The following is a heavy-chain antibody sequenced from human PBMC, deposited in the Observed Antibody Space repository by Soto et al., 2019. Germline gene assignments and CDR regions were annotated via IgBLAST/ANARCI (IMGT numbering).Heavy chain of an antibody. Sequence: LEILSLTCTVSGGSIIDDTYYWGWIRQPPGKGLEWIGSIYYSGTSSYNPSLKSRVTMSVDTSKKQLSLRLRSVTAADTAVYYCARLHCDSPNCVPLDPWGLGTLVTVSS. CDR3: ARLHCDSPNCVPLDP. CDR1: GGSIIDDTYY. D-gene: IGHD2-2*01. J-gene: IGHJ5*02. CDR2: IYYSGTS. V-gene: IGHV4-39*01.